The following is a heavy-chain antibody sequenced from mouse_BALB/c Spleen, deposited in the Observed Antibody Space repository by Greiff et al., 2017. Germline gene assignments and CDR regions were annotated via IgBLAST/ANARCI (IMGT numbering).Heavy chain of an antibody. D-gene: IGHD2-3*01. CDR2: INPSNGRT. Sequence: VQLQQPGAELVKPGASVKLSCKASGYTFTSYWMHWVKQRPGQGLEWIGEINPSNGRTNYNEKFKGKATLTADKSSSTAYMQLSSLTSDDSAVYFCARSDGYYLYYYAMDYWGQGTSVTVSS. CDR3: ARSDGYYLYYYAMDY. CDR1: GYTFTSYW. J-gene: IGHJ4*01. V-gene: IGHV1S81*02.